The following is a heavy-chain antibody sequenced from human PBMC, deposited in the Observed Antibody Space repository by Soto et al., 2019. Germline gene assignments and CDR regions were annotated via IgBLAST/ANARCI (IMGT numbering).Heavy chain of an antibody. Sequence: GGSLRLSCAASGFTFSSYWMSWVRQAPGKGLEWVANIKQDGSEKYYVDSVKGRFTISRDNAKNSLYLQMNSLRAEDTAVYYCARGLVKLRWFSESSYFDYWGQGTLVTVSS. CDR1: GFTFSSYW. J-gene: IGHJ4*02. CDR2: IKQDGSEK. V-gene: IGHV3-7*03. CDR3: ARGLVKLRWFSESSYFDY. D-gene: IGHD4-17*01.